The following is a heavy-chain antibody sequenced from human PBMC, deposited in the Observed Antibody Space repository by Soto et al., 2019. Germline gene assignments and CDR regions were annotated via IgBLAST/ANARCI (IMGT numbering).Heavy chain of an antibody. D-gene: IGHD4-17*01. CDR1: GFPFSSCS. J-gene: IGHJ1*01. CDR3: ARDPASTKVTTTNFQH. V-gene: IGHV3-21*01. CDR2: ISSSSSYI. Sequence: EVQLVESGGGLVKPGGSLRLSCAASGFPFSSCSMNWVRQAPGKGLEWVSSISSSSSYIFYADSVKGRFTISRDNAKNSLYLQMNSLRAEDTAVYYCARDPASTKVTTTNFQHWGQGTLVTVSS.